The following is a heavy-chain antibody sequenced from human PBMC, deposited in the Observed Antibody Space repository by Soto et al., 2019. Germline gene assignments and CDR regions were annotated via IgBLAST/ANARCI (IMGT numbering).Heavy chain of an antibody. D-gene: IGHD4-17*01. Sequence: ASVKVSCKASGYTFTGYYMHWVRQAPGQGLEWMGWINPNSGGTNYAQKFQGWVTMTRDTSISTAYMELSRLRSDDTAVYYCARDKAHRGNYGDYKYYYYYYGMDVWGQGTTVTVSS. CDR1: GYTFTGYY. CDR2: INPNSGGT. CDR3: ARDKAHRGNYGDYKYYYYYYGMDV. V-gene: IGHV1-2*04. J-gene: IGHJ6*02.